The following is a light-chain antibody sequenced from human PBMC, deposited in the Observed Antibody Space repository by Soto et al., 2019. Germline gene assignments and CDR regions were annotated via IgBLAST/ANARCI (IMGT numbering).Light chain of an antibody. J-gene: IGKJ1*01. V-gene: IGKV3-15*01. CDR3: QQYNDWPPT. CDR2: GAS. CDR1: QSINSK. Sequence: EIVMTQSPATLSVSPGERATLSCRASQSINSKLAWYQQKLGQAPRLLIHGASTRATGIPARFSGSGSGTEFTLTISGLQSADFALYYCQQYNDWPPTFGQGTKVEIK.